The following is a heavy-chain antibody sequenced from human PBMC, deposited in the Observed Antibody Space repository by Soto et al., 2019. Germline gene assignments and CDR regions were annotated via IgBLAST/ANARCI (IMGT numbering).Heavy chain of an antibody. D-gene: IGHD4-4*01. V-gene: IGHV3-13*01. CDR1: GFTSSSYD. CDR2: IGTAGDT. CDR3: ARATPTTTDAIYI. J-gene: IGHJ3*02. Sequence: GGSLRLSWAASGFTSSSYDIHWVRQATGKGLEWVSAIGTAGDTYYPGSVKGRFTISRENAKNSLYLQMNSLRAGDTAVYYCARATPTTTDAIYIWGQGTMVTVSS.